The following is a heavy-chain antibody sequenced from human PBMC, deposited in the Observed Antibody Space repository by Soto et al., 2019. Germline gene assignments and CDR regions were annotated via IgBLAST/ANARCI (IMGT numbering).Heavy chain of an antibody. J-gene: IGHJ4*02. Sequence: VQFVESGGGLIQPGGSLRLSCAASGFSVSDNHMTWVRQAAGKGLELVSFIHGAGDTFYAASVKGGFTISRDSSKNTLYLQMDRLRAEDTAIYYCAGRLTTGASLNYWGQGTVVTVSS. CDR2: IHGAGDT. V-gene: IGHV3-53*01. D-gene: IGHD1-1*01. CDR1: GFSVSDNH. CDR3: AGRLTTGASLNY.